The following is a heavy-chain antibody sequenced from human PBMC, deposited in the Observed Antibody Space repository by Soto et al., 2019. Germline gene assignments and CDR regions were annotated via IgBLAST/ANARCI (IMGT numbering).Heavy chain of an antibody. Sequence: SVKVSCKASGGTFSSYAISWVRQAPGQGLEWMGGIIPIFGTANYAQKFQGRVTITADESTSTAYMELSSLRSEDTAVYYCARGRYRELLSRYYYYGMDVWGQGTTVTVSS. CDR3: ARGRYRELLSRYYYYGMDV. D-gene: IGHD1-26*01. J-gene: IGHJ6*02. V-gene: IGHV1-69*13. CDR2: IIPIFGTA. CDR1: GGTFSSYA.